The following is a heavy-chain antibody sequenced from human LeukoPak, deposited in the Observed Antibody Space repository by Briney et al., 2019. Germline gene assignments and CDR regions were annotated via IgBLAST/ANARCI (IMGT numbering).Heavy chain of an antibody. CDR1: GFTFSSYE. CDR3: ARVMTAITNWFDP. CDR2: ISSSGSTI. Sequence: GGSLRLSCAASGFTFSSYEMNWVRQAPGKGLEWVSYISSSGSTIYYADSVKGRFTISRDNSKNTLYLQMNNLRVEDTAVYYCARVMTAITNWFDPWGQGTLVTVSS. J-gene: IGHJ5*02. V-gene: IGHV3-48*03. D-gene: IGHD2-21*02.